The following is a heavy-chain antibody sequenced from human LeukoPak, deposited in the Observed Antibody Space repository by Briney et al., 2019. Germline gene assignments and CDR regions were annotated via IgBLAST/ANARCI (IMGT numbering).Heavy chain of an antibody. V-gene: IGHV4-34*01. CDR3: ARLYSGWYGDY. D-gene: IGHD6-19*01. CDR1: GGSFSGYY. CDR2: INHSGST. J-gene: IGHJ4*02. Sequence: SETLSLTCAVYGGSFSGYYWSWIRQPPGKGLEWIGEINHSGSTNYNPSLKSRVTISVDTFKNQFSLKLSSVTAADTAVYYCARLYSGWYGDYWGQGTLVTVSS.